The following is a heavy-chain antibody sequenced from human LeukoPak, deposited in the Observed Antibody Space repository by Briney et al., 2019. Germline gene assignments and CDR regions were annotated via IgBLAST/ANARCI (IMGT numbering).Heavy chain of an antibody. D-gene: IGHD2-15*01. CDR3: ARARVVAASPSDY. CDR2: INPNSGGT. CDR1: GYTFTGYY. Sequence: ASVKVSCKASGYTFTGYYMHWVRQAPGQGLEGMGWINPNSGGTNYAQKFQGRVTMTRDTSISTAYMELSRLRSDDTAVYYCARARVVAASPSDYWGQGTLVTVSS. V-gene: IGHV1-2*02. J-gene: IGHJ4*02.